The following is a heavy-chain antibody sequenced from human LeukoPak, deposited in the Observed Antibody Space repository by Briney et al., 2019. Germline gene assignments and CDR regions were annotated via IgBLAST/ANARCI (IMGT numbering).Heavy chain of an antibody. CDR2: ISTSGDNI. CDR1: GFTFSDYY. D-gene: IGHD2/OR15-2a*01. V-gene: IGHV3-11*04. CDR3: ARDTFQLRLSQGLFDY. Sequence: PGGSLRLSCAASGFTFSDYYMSWIRQAPGKGLEWVSYISTSGDNIYYADSVKGRFTISRDNAKNSLYLQMNSLRAEDTAVYYCARDTFQLRLSQGLFDYWGQGTLVTVSS. J-gene: IGHJ4*02.